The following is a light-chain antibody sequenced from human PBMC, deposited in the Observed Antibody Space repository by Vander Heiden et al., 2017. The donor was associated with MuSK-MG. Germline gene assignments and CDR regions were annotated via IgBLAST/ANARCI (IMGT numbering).Light chain of an antibody. J-gene: IGLJ1*01. CDR2: DKD. CDR1: SLRRFY. V-gene: IGLV3-19*01. Sequence: SSELTQDPAVSVALGQTVRITCQGDSLRRFYASWYQQKPGQAPVLVFYDKDNRPSGIPDRFSGSSSGNTASLTITGALAEDEADYYCNSRISRDSSGNRHYVFGPGTKVTVL. CDR3: NSRISRDSSGNRHYV.